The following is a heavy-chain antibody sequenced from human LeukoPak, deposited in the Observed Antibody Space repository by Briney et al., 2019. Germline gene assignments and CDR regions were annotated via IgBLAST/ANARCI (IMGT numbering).Heavy chain of an antibody. CDR3: ARDILTGYPRVDAFDI. Sequence: GGSLRLSCAASGFTVSSNYMSWVRQAPGKGLEWVSVIYSGGSTYYADSVKGRFTISRDNSKNTLYLQMNSLRAEDTAVYYCARDILTGYPRVDAFDIWGQGTMVTVSS. CDR1: GFTVSSNY. D-gene: IGHD3-9*01. V-gene: IGHV3-66*01. J-gene: IGHJ3*02. CDR2: IYSGGST.